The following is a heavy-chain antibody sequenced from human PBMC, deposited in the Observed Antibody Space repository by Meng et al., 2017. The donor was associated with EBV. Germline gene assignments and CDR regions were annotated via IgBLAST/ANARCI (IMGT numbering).Heavy chain of an antibody. V-gene: IGHV1-69*01. Sequence: QVDVVQAGAEVNNPGSSVKVSCKTSGGTFRSEAVSWVRQAPGQVLEWMGGLIPMSDAPHYAQKFQGRVTMTADESTNTHYMDLSGLRFEDTAVYYCASESGRGFTPDYWGQGTLVTVSS. D-gene: IGHD3-10*01. J-gene: IGHJ4*02. CDR2: LIPMSDAP. CDR3: ASESGRGFTPDY. CDR1: GGTFRSEA.